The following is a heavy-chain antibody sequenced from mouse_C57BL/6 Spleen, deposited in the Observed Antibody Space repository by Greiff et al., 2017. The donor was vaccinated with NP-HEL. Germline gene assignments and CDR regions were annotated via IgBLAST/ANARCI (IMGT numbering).Heavy chain of an antibody. J-gene: IGHJ3*01. CDR3: ARGGYDCDWCAY. Sequence: VQLQQSGPELVKPGASVKISCKASGYAFSSSWMNWVKQRPGKGLEWIGRIYPGDGDTNYNGKFKGKATLTADKSSSTAYMQLSSLTSEDSAVYFCARGGYDCDWCAYWGQGTLVTVSA. CDR1: GYAFSSSW. CDR2: IYPGDGDT. V-gene: IGHV1-82*01. D-gene: IGHD2-4*01.